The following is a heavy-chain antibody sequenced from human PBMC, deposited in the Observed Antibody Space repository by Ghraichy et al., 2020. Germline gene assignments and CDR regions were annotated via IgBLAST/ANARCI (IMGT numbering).Heavy chain of an antibody. CDR1: GDSLNNYY. CDR2: IYHNGRT. CDR3: ARDQEWRASSSGFDP. J-gene: IGHJ5*02. Sequence: SQTLSLTCTVSGDSLNNYYWSWIRQAPGKGLEWIGSIYHNGRTKYNPSLKSRVTLSVDTSKNQFSLSLTSVTAADTVVFYCARDQEWRASSSGFDPWGQGTLVSVSP. V-gene: IGHV4-59*01. D-gene: IGHD2-2*01.